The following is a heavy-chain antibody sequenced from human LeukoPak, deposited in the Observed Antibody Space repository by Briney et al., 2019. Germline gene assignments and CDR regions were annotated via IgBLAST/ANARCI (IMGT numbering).Heavy chain of an antibody. CDR2: INAGNGNT. D-gene: IGHD5-18*01. CDR3: ARSRGYSYGPFDP. Sequence: ASVKVSCKASGYTFTSYGISWVRQAPGQRLEWMGWINAGNGNTKYSQEFQGRVTITRDTSASTAYMELSSLRSEDMAVYYCARSRGYSYGPFDPWGQGTLVTVSS. CDR1: GYTFTSYG. V-gene: IGHV1-3*03. J-gene: IGHJ5*02.